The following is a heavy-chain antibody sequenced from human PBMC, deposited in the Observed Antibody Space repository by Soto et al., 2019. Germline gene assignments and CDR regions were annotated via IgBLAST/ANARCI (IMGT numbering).Heavy chain of an antibody. V-gene: IGHV3-30-3*01. CDR2: ISYDGSNK. Sequence: SCAASGFTFRSYAMHWVRQAPGKGLEWVAVISYDGSNKYYADSVKGRFTISRDNSKNTLYLQMNSLRAEDTAVYYCARDTGDGTFDFWGEGTLVTVSS. D-gene: IGHD7-27*01. J-gene: IGHJ4*02. CDR1: GFTFRSYA. CDR3: ARDTGDGTFDF.